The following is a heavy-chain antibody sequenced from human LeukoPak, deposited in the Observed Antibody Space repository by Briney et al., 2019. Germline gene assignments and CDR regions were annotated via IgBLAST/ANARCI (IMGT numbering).Heavy chain of an antibody. CDR1: GFTFSSYW. Sequence: SGGSLRLSCAASGFTFSSYWMSWVRQAPGKGLEWVANIKQDGSEKYYVDSVKGRFTIFRDNAKNSLYLQMNSLTAEDTAVYYCGSNYITVDWDYWGQGSLVTVSS. V-gene: IGHV3-7*01. CDR2: IKQDGSEK. J-gene: IGHJ4*02. D-gene: IGHD1-7*01. CDR3: GSNYITVDWDY.